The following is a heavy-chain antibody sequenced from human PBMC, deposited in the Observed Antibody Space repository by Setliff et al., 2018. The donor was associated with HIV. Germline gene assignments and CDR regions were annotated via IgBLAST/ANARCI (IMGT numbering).Heavy chain of an antibody. J-gene: IGHJ4*02. D-gene: IGHD3-22*01. Sequence: SETLSLTCSVSGGSVSSGSYYWGWIRQPPGKGLEWIGTLYFTGSTYYNPSLKSRVTISVDTSKNQFSLKLSSVTAEDTAVYYCAAGLHYYDSTGYPLTFDYWGQGALVTVSS. CDR2: LYFTGST. CDR3: AAGLHYYDSTGYPLTFDY. V-gene: IGHV4-39*01. CDR1: GGSVSSGSYY.